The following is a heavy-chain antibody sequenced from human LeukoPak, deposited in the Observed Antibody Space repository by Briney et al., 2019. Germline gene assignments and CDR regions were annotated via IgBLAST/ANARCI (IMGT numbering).Heavy chain of an antibody. Sequence: PGGSLRLSCAASGLSFRRFSMDAVRQAPGKGLEWVSSISNSGSDIYYAESVKGRFTISRDNAKLSLYLQMNSLRAEDTAVYYCATSAPFDIWGRGTMVTVSS. V-gene: IGHV3-21*01. CDR3: ATSAPFDI. CDR1: GLSFRRFS. CDR2: ISNSGSDI. J-gene: IGHJ3*02.